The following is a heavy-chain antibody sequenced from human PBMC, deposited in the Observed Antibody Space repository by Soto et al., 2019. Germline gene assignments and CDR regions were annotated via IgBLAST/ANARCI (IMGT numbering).Heavy chain of an antibody. J-gene: IGHJ6*01. D-gene: IGHD2-21*01. Sequence: GGSLRLSCAASGFTFRDYGMHWVRQSPGEGLEWVAVIWYDGSNKYYADSVKGRFTISRDNSKSTVYLQMNSLKAEDTAVYYCVRPTGFFQYSKGMDVSGQGTSVT. CDR3: VRPTGFFQYSKGMDV. CDR1: GFTFRDYG. CDR2: IWYDGSNK. V-gene: IGHV3-33*01.